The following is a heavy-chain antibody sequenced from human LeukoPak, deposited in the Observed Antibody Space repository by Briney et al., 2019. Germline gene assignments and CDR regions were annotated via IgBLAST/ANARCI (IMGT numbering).Heavy chain of an antibody. D-gene: IGHD3-10*01. CDR1: GFTFSSYS. Sequence: PGGSLRLSCAASGFTFSSYSMNWVRQAPGKGLEWVSSISSSSSYIYYADSVKGRFTISRDNAKNSLCLQMNSLRAEDTAVYYCARDSITLNGYYGMDVWGQGTTVTVSS. CDR3: ARDSITLNGYYGMDV. J-gene: IGHJ6*02. V-gene: IGHV3-21*01. CDR2: ISSSSSYI.